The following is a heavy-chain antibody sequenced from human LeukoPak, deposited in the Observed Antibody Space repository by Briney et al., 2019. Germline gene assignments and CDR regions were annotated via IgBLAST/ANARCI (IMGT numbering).Heavy chain of an antibody. CDR3: ASVRQAK. CDR2: INPNSGAT. D-gene: IGHD2/OR15-2a*01. J-gene: IGHJ4*02. CDR1: GYTLTDYY. V-gene: IGHV1-2*02. Sequence: ASVKVSCKASGYTLTDYYMHWVRQAPGQGLEWMGWINPNSGATNYAQKFRGRVTMTRDTSISTAYMELSRLTSDDTAIYYCASVRQAKWGQGTLVTVSS.